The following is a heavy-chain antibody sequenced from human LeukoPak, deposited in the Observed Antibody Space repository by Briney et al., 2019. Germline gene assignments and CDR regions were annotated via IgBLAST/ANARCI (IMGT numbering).Heavy chain of an antibody. CDR3: ARRSGSYGAFDI. D-gene: IGHD1-26*01. CDR1: GGSISSSSYY. J-gene: IGHJ3*02. CDR2: IYHSGST. V-gene: IGHV4-39*07. Sequence: SETLSLTCTVSGGSISSSSYYWGWIRQPPGKGLEWIGSIYHSGSTYYNPSLKSRVTISVDTSKNQFSLKLSSVTAADTAVYYCARRSGSYGAFDIWGQGTMVTVSS.